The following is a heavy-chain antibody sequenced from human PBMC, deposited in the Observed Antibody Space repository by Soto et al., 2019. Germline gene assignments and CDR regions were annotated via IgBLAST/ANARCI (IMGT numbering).Heavy chain of an antibody. V-gene: IGHV1-58*01. J-gene: IGHJ6*02. Sequence: SVKVSCKASGFTFTSSAVQWVRQARGQCLEWIGWIVVGSGNTNYAQKFQERVTITRDMSTSTAYMELSSLRSEDTAVYYCAAVDFWSGSGATQNGMDVWGQGITVTVSS. D-gene: IGHD3-3*01. CDR2: IVVGSGNT. CDR1: GFTFTSSA. CDR3: AAVDFWSGSGATQNGMDV.